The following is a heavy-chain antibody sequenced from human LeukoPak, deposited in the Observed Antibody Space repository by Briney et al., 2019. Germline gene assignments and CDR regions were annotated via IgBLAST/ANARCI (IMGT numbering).Heavy chain of an antibody. Sequence: SETLSLTCTVSGASVSSGSYDWGWIRRPPGKGLERIGYIYDSGSTNYNPSLKSRVTISVDTSKNQFSLKLSSVTAADTAVYYCARGWIVVVTDAFDIWGQGTMVTVSS. V-gene: IGHV4-61*01. J-gene: IGHJ3*02. CDR2: IYDSGST. CDR3: ARGWIVVVTDAFDI. CDR1: GASVSSGSYD. D-gene: IGHD3-22*01.